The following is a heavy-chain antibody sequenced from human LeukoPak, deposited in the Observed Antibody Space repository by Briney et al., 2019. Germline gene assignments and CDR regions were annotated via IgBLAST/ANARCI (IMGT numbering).Heavy chain of an antibody. D-gene: IGHD3-3*01. CDR1: GFTFSSYA. CDR3: AKDLYDFWSGYYLDYFDY. V-gene: IGHV3-23*01. CDR2: ISGSGGST. J-gene: IGHJ4*02. Sequence: GGSLRLSCAASGFTFSSYAMSWVRQAPGKGLDWVSAISGSGGSTYYADSVKGRFTISRDYSQNTLYLQMNSLRAEDTAVYCCAKDLYDFWSGYYLDYFDYWGQGTLVTVSS.